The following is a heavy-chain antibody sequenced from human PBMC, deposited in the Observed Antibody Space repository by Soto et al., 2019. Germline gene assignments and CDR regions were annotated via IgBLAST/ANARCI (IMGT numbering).Heavy chain of an antibody. Sequence: WASVKVSCKASGGTFSSYAISWVRQAPGQGLEWMGGIIPIFGTANYAQKFQGRVTITADESTSTAYMELSSLRSEDTAVYYCARAQTGTTGLGYWGQGTLVTVSS. CDR2: IIPIFGTA. CDR3: ARAQTGTTGLGY. J-gene: IGHJ4*02. D-gene: IGHD1-1*01. CDR1: GGTFSSYA. V-gene: IGHV1-69*13.